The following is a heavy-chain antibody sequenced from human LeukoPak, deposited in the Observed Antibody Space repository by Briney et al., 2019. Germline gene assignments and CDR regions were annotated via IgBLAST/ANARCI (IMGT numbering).Heavy chain of an antibody. CDR1: GYTFTSYG. D-gene: IGHD4-17*01. CDR2: ISAYNGNT. CDR3: ARDRDYGDYVHDAFDI. J-gene: IGHJ3*02. V-gene: IGHV1-18*01. Sequence: ASVTVSCKASGYTFTSYGISWVRQAPGQGLEWMGWISAYNGNTNYAQKLQGRVTMTTDTSTSTAYMELRSLRFDDTAVYYCARDRDYGDYVHDAFDIWGQGTMVTVSS.